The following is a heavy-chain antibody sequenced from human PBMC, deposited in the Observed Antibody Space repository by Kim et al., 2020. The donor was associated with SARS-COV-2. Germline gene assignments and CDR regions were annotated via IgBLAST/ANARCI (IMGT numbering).Heavy chain of an antibody. D-gene: IGHD6-13*01. CDR1: GGSISSYY. V-gene: IGHV4-59*08. CDR2: IYYSGST. J-gene: IGHJ4*02. CDR3: ARLAAAAGTALDY. Sequence: SETLSLTCTVSGGSISSYYWSWIRQPPGKGLEWIGYIYYSGSTNYNPSLKSRVTISVDTSKNQFSLKLSSVTAADTAVYYCARLAAAAGTALDYWGQGTLVTVSS.